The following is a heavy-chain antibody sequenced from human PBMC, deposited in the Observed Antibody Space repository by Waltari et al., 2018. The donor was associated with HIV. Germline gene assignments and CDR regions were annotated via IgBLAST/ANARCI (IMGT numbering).Heavy chain of an antibody. CDR1: GYTFSRYG. V-gene: IGHV1-3*01. D-gene: IGHD3-9*01. CDR3: ARTYDVLTGFGWFDP. Sequence: QVQVVQSGAEVKKPGASVKISCKASGYTFSRYGMDWVRQAPGQRLEWMGRINAGNGDTKKSQKFKGRVTISRDTSASTAYMELSSMRSEDTAVYYCARTYDVLTGFGWFDPWGQGTLVTVSS. CDR2: INAGNGDT. J-gene: IGHJ5*02.